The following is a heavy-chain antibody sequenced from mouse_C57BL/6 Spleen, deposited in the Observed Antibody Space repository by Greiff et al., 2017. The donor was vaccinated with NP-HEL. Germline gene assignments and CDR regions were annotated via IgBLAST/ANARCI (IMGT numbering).Heavy chain of an antibody. CDR1: GYSFTDYN. CDR3: ARTDGDDARDCFDY. D-gene: IGHD2-3*01. Sequence: VQLQQSGPELVKPGASVKISCKASGYSFTDYNMNWVKQSTGKSLEWIGVINPNYGTTSYNQKFKGKAILTADQSSSTAYMQLSSLTSEDSAVYFCARTDGDDARDCFDYWGQGTTLTVSS. CDR2: INPNYGTT. J-gene: IGHJ2*01. V-gene: IGHV1-39*01.